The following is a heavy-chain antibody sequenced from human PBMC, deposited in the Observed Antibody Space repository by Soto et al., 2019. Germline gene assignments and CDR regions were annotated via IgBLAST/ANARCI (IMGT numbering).Heavy chain of an antibody. D-gene: IGHD1-1*01. V-gene: IGHV1-18*01. CDR2: ISAHNGNT. CDR1: GYDFTTYG. CDR3: ARGRYGDY. Sequence: QVHLVQSGAEVKKPGASVKVSCKGSGYDFTTYGITWERQAPGQGLEWMAWISAHNGNTDYAQKLQGRVTVTRDTSTSTAYIELRSLRSDDTAVYYCARGRYGDYWGQGALVTVSS. J-gene: IGHJ4*02.